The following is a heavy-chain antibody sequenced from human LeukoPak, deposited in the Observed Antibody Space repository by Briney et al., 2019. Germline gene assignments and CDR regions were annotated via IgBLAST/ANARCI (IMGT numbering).Heavy chain of an antibody. CDR1: GGSTSSSTYY. CDR2: IYYSGRT. CDR3: ARGGNYDSSGSRAEYFRH. J-gene: IGHJ1*01. V-gene: IGHV4-39*01. Sequence: SETLSLTCTVSGGSTSSSTYYWGWIRQPPGKGLEWIGSIYYSGRTYYNPSLKSRVTISVDTSKNQFSLKLSSVTAADTAVYYCARGGNYDSSGSRAEYFRHWGQGTPVTVSS. D-gene: IGHD3-22*01.